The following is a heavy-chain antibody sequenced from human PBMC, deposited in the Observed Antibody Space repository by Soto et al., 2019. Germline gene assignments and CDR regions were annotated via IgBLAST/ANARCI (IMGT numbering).Heavy chain of an antibody. CDR3: ARGRGYSGDDHYYYFDMDV. D-gene: IGHD5-12*01. J-gene: IGHJ6*02. CDR1: GGTFNNYP. Sequence: QVQLVQSGAEVKKPGSSVKVSCKASGGTFNNYPITWVRQAPGEGLEWMGGSLPIFGTANYAQKFQGRVTISVDESTSTAYMELSSLRSEDTAVYYCARGRGYSGDDHYYYFDMDVWGQGTTVTVSS. CDR2: SLPIFGTA. V-gene: IGHV1-69*01.